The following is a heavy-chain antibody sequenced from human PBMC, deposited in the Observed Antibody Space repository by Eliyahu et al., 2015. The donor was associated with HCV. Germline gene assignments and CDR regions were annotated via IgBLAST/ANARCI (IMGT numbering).Heavy chain of an antibody. Sequence: EVQLVESGGGLVKPGGSLXLSCAASGFTFXDFGMNWVRQAPGKGLEWVSSSSTTSTFIYYADSVRGRFTISRDNAKNSLYLQMNSLRAEDTAVYYCARDQALEDGDYGVSYWGQGTLVNVSS. D-gene: IGHD4-17*01. CDR2: SSTTSTFI. CDR1: GFTFXDFG. V-gene: IGHV3-21*01. J-gene: IGHJ4*02. CDR3: ARDQALEDGDYGVSY.